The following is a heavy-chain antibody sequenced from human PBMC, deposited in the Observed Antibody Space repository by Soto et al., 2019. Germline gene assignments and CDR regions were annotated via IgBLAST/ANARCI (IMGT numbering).Heavy chain of an antibody. V-gene: IGHV4-31*03. Sequence: PSETLSLTCTVSGGSISSGGYYWSWIRQHPGKGLEWIGYIYYSGSTYYNPSLKSRVTISVDTSKNQFSLKLSSVTAADTAVYYCARGADYDFWSGNYFDYWGQGTLVTVSS. J-gene: IGHJ4*02. D-gene: IGHD3-3*01. CDR3: ARGADYDFWSGNYFDY. CDR2: IYYSGST. CDR1: GGSISSGGYY.